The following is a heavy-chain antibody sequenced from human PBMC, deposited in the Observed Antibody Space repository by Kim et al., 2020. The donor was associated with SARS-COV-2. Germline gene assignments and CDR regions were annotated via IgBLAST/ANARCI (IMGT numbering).Heavy chain of an antibody. CDR3: AKDGGERIAAAGYDY. Sequence: GGSLRLSCAASGFTFSSYAMSWVRQAPGKGLEWVSAISGSGGSTYYADSVKGRFTISRDNSKNTLYLQMNSLRAEDTAVYYCAKDGGERIAAAGYDYWGQGTLVTVSS. CDR2: ISGSGGST. J-gene: IGHJ4*02. V-gene: IGHV3-23*01. CDR1: GFTFSSYA. D-gene: IGHD6-13*01.